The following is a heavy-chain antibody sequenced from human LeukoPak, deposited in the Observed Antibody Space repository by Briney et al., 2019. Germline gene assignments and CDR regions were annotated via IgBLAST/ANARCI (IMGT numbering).Heavy chain of an antibody. CDR3: AKDWGEATVTNWFDP. CDR1: GFTFSSYG. D-gene: IGHD4-11*01. CDR2: ISYDGSNK. J-gene: IGHJ5*02. Sequence: GGSLRRSCAASGFTFSSYGIHWVRQAPGKGLEWVAVISYDGSNKFYADSVKGRFTISRDNSKNTLFLQMNSLRPEDTAVYYYAKDWGEATVTNWFDPWGQGTLVTVSS. V-gene: IGHV3-30*18.